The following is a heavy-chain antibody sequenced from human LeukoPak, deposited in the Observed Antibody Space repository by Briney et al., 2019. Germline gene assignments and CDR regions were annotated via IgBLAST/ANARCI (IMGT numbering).Heavy chain of an antibody. V-gene: IGHV1-18*01. D-gene: IGHD2-2*01. J-gene: IGHJ3*02. CDR3: ARQARVVVVPAAKHDAFDI. Sequence: ASVKVSCKASGYTFTNYDISWVRQAPGQGLEWMGWISAYNGNTNYAQKLQGRVTMTTDTSTSTAYMELRSLRSDDTAVYYCARQARVVVVPAAKHDAFDIWGQGTMVTVSS. CDR2: ISAYNGNT. CDR1: GYTFTNYD.